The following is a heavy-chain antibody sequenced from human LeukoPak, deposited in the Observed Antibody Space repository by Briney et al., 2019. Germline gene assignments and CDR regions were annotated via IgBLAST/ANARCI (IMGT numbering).Heavy chain of an antibody. CDR2: IYYSGST. Sequence: SETLSLTCTVSGGSISSNSYYWGWIRQPPGKGLEWIGSIYYSGSTYYNPSLKSRVTISVDTSKNQFSLKLSSVTAADTAVYYCASLKRKIGYCTNGVCYSGLDYWGQGTLVTVSS. V-gene: IGHV4-39*01. D-gene: IGHD2-8*01. CDR3: ASLKRKIGYCTNGVCYSGLDY. CDR1: GGSISSNSYY. J-gene: IGHJ4*02.